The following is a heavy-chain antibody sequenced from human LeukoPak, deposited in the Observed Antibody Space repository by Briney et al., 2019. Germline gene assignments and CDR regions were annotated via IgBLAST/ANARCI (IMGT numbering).Heavy chain of an antibody. D-gene: IGHD3-10*01. Sequence: GGSLRLPCAASGFTFSSYGMSWVRQAPGKGLEWVSAIGGRDGSTYYADSVKGRFTISRDNSKNTLYVQMNSLRAEDTAVYYCAKGHYYGSGSLDYWGQGTLVTVSS. CDR2: IGGRDGST. CDR3: AKGHYYGSGSLDY. CDR1: GFTFSSYG. J-gene: IGHJ4*02. V-gene: IGHV3-23*01.